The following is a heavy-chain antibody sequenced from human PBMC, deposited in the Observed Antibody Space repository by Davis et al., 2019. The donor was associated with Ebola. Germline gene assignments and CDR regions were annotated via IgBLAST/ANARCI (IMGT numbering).Heavy chain of an antibody. J-gene: IGHJ3*02. V-gene: IGHV1-69*13. CDR2: IIPIFGTA. D-gene: IGHD3-3*01. Sequence: SVKVSCKASGGTFSSYAISWVRQAPGQGLEWMGGIIPIFGTANYAQKFQGRVTITADESTSTAYMELSSLRSEDTAVYYCARVRGYYDFWSGTPADAFDIWGQGTMVTVSS. CDR3: ARVRGYYDFWSGTPADAFDI. CDR1: GGTFSSYA.